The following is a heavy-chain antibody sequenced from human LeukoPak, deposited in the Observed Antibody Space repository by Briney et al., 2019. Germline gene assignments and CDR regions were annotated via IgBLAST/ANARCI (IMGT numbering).Heavy chain of an antibody. CDR3: ARASSTSPGTFGN. Sequence: SETLSLTCTVSGGSISSYYWSWIRQHPGEGLEWIAYIYYSGTTYYNPSLKSRVIISVDTSKNQFSLKLSSVTAADTAVYYCARASSTSPGTFGNWGQGTLVTVSS. CDR2: IYYSGTT. V-gene: IGHV4-59*06. CDR1: GGSISSYY. J-gene: IGHJ4*02. D-gene: IGHD2-2*01.